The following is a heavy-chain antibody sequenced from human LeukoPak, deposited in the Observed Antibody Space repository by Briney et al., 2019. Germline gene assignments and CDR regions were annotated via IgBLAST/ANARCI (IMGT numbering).Heavy chain of an antibody. CDR3: ARRAGGYSHPYDY. D-gene: IGHD4-23*01. V-gene: IGHV3-53*01. Sequence: GGSLRLSCAVSGFTVSGNYMSWIRQAPGKGLEWVSLIYSGGTTYYADSVKGRFTISRDNSKNTLYLQMNSLRAEDTAVYYCARRAGGYSHPYDYWGQGILVTVSS. J-gene: IGHJ4*02. CDR2: IYSGGTT. CDR1: GFTVSGNY.